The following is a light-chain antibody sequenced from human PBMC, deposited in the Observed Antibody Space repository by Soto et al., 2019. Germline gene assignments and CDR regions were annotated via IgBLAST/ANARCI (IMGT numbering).Light chain of an antibody. CDR3: QHFKSFPIT. J-gene: IGKJ5*01. V-gene: IGKV1-39*01. CDR2: AAS. CDR1: QSISSY. Sequence: DIQMTQSPSSLSASVGDGVTITCRASQSISSYVSWYQQKPGKAPKLLIYAASRLQSGVPSRFSGSGSGTDFTLTISSLQPEDFATYYCQHFKSFPITFGQGTRLEIK.